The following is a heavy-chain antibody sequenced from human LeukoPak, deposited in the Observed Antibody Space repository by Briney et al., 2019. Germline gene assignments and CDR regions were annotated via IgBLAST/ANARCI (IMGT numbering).Heavy chain of an antibody. Sequence: DPSETLSLTCTVSGDAISSHYWSWIRQPPGTGLEWIGYVYYGGSAHYNPSLKTRVTISVDTSKNQSSLRLSSVTAADTAVYYCARHLDYGGNSGYFDYWGQGTLVTVSS. CDR1: GDAISSHY. CDR3: ARHLDYGGNSGYFDY. J-gene: IGHJ4*02. D-gene: IGHD4-23*01. V-gene: IGHV4-59*08. CDR2: VYYGGSA.